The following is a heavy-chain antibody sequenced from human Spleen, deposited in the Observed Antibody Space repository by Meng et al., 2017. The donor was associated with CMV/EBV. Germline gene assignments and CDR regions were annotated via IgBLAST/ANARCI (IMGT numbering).Heavy chain of an antibody. V-gene: IGHV1-46*04. J-gene: IGHJ4*02. CDR1: GYAFTSYY. CDR3: ARDGVDDGLFY. D-gene: IGHD2-15*01. Sequence: ASVKVSCKASGYAFTSYYMHWVRQAPGQGLEWMGIINPSGGSTTYAEKLQGRVTMTRDTSTSTVYMELSSLRSEDTAVYYCARDGVDDGLFYWGQGTLVTVSS. CDR2: INPSGGST.